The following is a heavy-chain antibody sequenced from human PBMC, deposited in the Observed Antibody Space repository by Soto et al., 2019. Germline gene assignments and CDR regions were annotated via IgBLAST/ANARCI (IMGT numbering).Heavy chain of an antibody. J-gene: IGHJ6*03. CDR3: AKGSIAARPFYYYYYLDV. D-gene: IGHD6-6*01. CDR2: INHSGRT. CDR1: GGSFRGYY. Sequence: QVQLQQWGAGLLKPSETLSLTCAVYGGSFRGYYWSCIRQPQGKGLEWIGEINHSGRTNYNPSLTTQVTISLDTSNNQFSPKLSSETAAYTAVYYWAKGSIAARPFYYYYYLDVWAKGTTVTVSS. V-gene: IGHV4-34*01.